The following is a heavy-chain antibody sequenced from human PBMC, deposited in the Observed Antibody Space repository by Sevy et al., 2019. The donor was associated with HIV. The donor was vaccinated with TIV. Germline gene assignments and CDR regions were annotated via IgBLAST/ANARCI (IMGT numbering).Heavy chain of an antibody. CDR3: ARAFCSGGRYDSLAY. CDR2: ISPHNGDT. V-gene: IGHV1-18*01. CDR1: GYTFSTYR. Sequence: ASVKVSCKVSGYTFSTYRITWVRQAPGQGLEWMGWISPHNGDTNYARKLQGKVSMTTDTSTTTAYMVLRGLTSDDTALYYCARAFCSGGRYDSLAYWGQGTLVTVSS. J-gene: IGHJ4*02. D-gene: IGHD2-15*01.